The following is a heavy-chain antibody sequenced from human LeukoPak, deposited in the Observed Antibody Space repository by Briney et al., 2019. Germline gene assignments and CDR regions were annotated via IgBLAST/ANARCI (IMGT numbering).Heavy chain of an antibody. Sequence: SETLSLTCTVSGGSISSYYWSWIRQPPGKGLEWIGYISYSGSTNYNPSLRSRVTISVDTSKNQSSLKLSSVAAADTAVYYCARDYDILTGGGWFDPWGQGTLVTVSS. D-gene: IGHD3-9*01. CDR3: ARDYDILTGGGWFDP. CDR1: GGSISSYY. CDR2: ISYSGST. J-gene: IGHJ5*02. V-gene: IGHV4-59*01.